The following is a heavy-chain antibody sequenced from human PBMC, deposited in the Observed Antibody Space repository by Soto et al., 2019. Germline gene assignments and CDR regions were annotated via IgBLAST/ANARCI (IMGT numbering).Heavy chain of an antibody. CDR3: ARDKDRLQLGGNYYYILDV. CDR2: IMPVFPTP. CDR1: GGTFSTSA. Sequence: QVQLVQSGAEVKKPGSSVKVSCKASGGTFSTSAISWMRQAPGQGLEWVGGIMPVFPTPDYAQNFQGRVTITADESTTTAYLELTSLRADDTAVYYCARDKDRLQLGGNYYYILDVWGQGTAITVSS. V-gene: IGHV1-69*12. J-gene: IGHJ6*02. D-gene: IGHD1-1*01.